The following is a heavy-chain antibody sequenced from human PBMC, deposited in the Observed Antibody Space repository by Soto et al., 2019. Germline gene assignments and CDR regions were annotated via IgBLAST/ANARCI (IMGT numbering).Heavy chain of an antibody. Sequence: ASVKVSCKASGGTFSSYAISWVRQAPGQGLEWMGGIIPIFGTANYAQKFQGRVTITADESTSTAYMELSSLRSEDTAVYYCAREGAQETDYYFDYWGQGTLVTVSS. V-gene: IGHV1-69*13. CDR2: IIPIFGTA. CDR3: AREGAQETDYYFDY. CDR1: GGTFSSYA. J-gene: IGHJ4*02. D-gene: IGHD1-26*01.